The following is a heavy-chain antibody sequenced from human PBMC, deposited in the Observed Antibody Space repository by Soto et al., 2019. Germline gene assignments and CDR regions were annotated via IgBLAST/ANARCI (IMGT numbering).Heavy chain of an antibody. D-gene: IGHD3-22*01. CDR3: ATSYDSSGYDY. CDR2: LSGSGIST. V-gene: IGHV3-23*01. J-gene: IGHJ4*02. Sequence: LRLSCAASGFTFSSYAMSWVRQAPGKGLEWVSALSGSGISTYYADTVKGRFTISRDNSRNTLYLQMNSLRAEDTAVYYCATSYDSSGYDYWGQGTLVTVSS. CDR1: GFTFSSYA.